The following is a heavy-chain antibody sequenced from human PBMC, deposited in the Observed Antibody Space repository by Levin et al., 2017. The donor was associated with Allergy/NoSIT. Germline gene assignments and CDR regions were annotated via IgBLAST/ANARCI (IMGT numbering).Heavy chain of an antibody. J-gene: IGHJ4*02. V-gene: IGHV3-11*05. D-gene: IGHD1-26*01. CDR1: GFTVTDYY. CDR2: ISTRSSYT. CDR3: ARESSRWDLDRGTLDY. Sequence: GGSLRLSCTASGFTVTDYYMNWIRQAPGKGLEWVSYISTRSSYTNYADSVKGRFTVSRDSAKNSLYLQMNSLRAEDTAVYYCARESSRWDLDRGTLDYWGQGTLVTVSP.